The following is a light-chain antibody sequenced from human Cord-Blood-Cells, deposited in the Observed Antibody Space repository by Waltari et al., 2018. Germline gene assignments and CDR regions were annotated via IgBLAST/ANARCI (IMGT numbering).Light chain of an antibody. CDR1: SSDVGGDNY. J-gene: IGLJ1*01. V-gene: IGLV2-14*01. CDR3: SSYTSSSPYV. CDR2: EVS. Sequence: QSALTQPASVSGSPGPSITISCPGTSSDVGGDNYVPWYQQHPGKAPKLMIYEVSNRPSGVSNRFSGSKSGNTASLTISGLQAEDEADYYCSSYTSSSPYVFGTGTKVTVL.